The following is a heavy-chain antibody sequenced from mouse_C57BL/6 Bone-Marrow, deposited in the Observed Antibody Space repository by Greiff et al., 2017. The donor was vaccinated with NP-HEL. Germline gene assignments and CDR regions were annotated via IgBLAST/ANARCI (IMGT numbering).Heavy chain of an antibody. D-gene: IGHD3-2*02. CDR3: TRMEEDSSGPPFAY. CDR1: GFSLTSYA. Sequence: VKLMESGPGLVAPSQSLSITCTVSGFSLTSYAISWVRQPPGKGLEWLGVIWTGGGTNYNSALKSRLSISKDNSKSQVFLKMNSLQTDDTARYYCTRMEEDSSGPPFAYWGQGTLVTVSA. V-gene: IGHV2-9-1*01. CDR2: IWTGGGT. J-gene: IGHJ3*01.